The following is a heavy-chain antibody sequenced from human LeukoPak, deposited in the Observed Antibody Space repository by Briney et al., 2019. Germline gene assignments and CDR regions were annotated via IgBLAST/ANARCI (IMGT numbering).Heavy chain of an antibody. V-gene: IGHV1-2*06. CDR2: INPNSGGT. J-gene: IGHJ3*02. D-gene: IGHD3-16*01. CDR1: GFIFTGYY. Sequence: GASVEVSCRASGFIFTGYYLDWVRRAPGQGLEWMGRINPNSGGTNYAQKFQGRVTMTRDTSITTAYMELSSLTSDDTAMYYRAILGGNDGLDIWGQGTMVIVSS. CDR3: AILGGNDGLDI.